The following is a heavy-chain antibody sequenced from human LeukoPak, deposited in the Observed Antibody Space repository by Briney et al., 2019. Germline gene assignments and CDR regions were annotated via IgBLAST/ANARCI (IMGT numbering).Heavy chain of an antibody. CDR3: ARGEDIVVVPAAQAWFDP. CDR1: GGSISSYY. V-gene: IGHV4-59*01. D-gene: IGHD2-2*01. CDR2: IYYSGST. J-gene: IGHJ5*02. Sequence: LETLSLTCTVSGGSISSYYWSWIRQPPGKGLEWIGYIYYSGSTNYNPSLKSRVTISVDTSKNQFSLKLSSVTAADTAVYYCARGEDIVVVPAAQAWFDPWGQGTLVTVSS.